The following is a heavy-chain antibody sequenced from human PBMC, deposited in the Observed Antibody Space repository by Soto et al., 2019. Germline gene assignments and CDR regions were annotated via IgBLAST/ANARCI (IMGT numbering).Heavy chain of an antibody. CDR3: TRLSGQSPSAGTPY. J-gene: IGHJ4*02. D-gene: IGHD3-10*01. CDR2: IRSKANSYAT. V-gene: IGHV3-73*01. Sequence: GGSLRLSCAASGFTFSGSAMRWVRQASGKGLEWVGRIRSKANSYATAYAASVKGRFTISRDDSKNTAYLQMNSLKTEDTAVYYCTRLSGQSPSAGTPYWGQGTLVTVSS. CDR1: GFTFSGSA.